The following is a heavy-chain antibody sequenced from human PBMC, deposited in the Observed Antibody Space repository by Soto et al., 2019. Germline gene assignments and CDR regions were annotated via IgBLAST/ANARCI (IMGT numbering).Heavy chain of an antibody. CDR1: GCSISSYY. Sequence: PSETLSLTCPVSGCSISSYYWSWIRQPPGKGLEWIGYIYYSGSTNYNPSLKSRVTISVDTSKNQFSLKLSSVTAADTAVYYCARGGFVVVPAADFDYWGQGTLVTVSS. V-gene: IGHV4-59*01. CDR3: ARGGFVVVPAADFDY. J-gene: IGHJ4*02. D-gene: IGHD2-2*01. CDR2: IYYSGST.